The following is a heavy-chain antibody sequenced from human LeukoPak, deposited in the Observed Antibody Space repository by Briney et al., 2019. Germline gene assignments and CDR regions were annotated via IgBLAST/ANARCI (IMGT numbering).Heavy chain of an antibody. CDR2: ISGSGDST. CDR3: ARSLVGMTTVTTSWFDP. D-gene: IGHD4-17*01. CDR1: GFTFSSYG. V-gene: IGHV3-23*01. Sequence: GGSLRLSCAASGFTFSSYGMTWVRQAPGKGLEWVSAISGSGDSTYYADSVKGRFTISRDNSKNTLYLQMDSLRPEDTAVYYCARSLVGMTTVTTSWFDPWGQGTLVTVSS. J-gene: IGHJ5*02.